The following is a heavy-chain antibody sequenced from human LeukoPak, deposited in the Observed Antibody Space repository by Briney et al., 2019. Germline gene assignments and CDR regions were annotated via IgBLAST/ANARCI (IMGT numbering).Heavy chain of an antibody. CDR2: ISSSSSYI. D-gene: IGHD6-13*01. Sequence: GGSLRPSCAASGFTFSSYSMNWVRQAPGKGLEWVSSISSSSSYIYYADSVKGQFTISRDNAKNSLYLQMNSLRAEDTAVYYCAREVAAAAYYFDYWGQGTLVTVSS. J-gene: IGHJ4*02. CDR1: GFTFSSYS. CDR3: AREVAAAAYYFDY. V-gene: IGHV3-21*01.